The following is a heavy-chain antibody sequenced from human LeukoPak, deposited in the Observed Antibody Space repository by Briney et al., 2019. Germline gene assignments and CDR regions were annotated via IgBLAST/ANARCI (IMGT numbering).Heavy chain of an antibody. D-gene: IGHD6-19*01. J-gene: IGHJ4*02. Sequence: GGSQRLSCAASGFTFDDYAMHWVRQAPGKGLEWVSGISWNSGSIGYADSVKGRFTISRDNAKNSLYLQMNSLRAEDTALYYCASLTVAGGFDYWGQGTLVTVSS. CDR3: ASLTVAGGFDY. CDR1: GFTFDDYA. CDR2: ISWNSGSI. V-gene: IGHV3-9*01.